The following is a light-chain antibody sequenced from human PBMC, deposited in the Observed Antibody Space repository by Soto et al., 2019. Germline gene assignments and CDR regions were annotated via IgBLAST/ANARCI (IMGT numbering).Light chain of an antibody. CDR2: GAS. CDR1: QSVSSN. J-gene: IGKJ4*01. CDR3: QQYGSTPLT. V-gene: IGKV3-20*01. Sequence: EIVLTQSPATLSLSPGERATLSCGASQSVSSNLAWYQQKPGQAPRLLIYGASSRASGIPDRFSGSGSGADFTLSITRLEPEDFALYYCQQYGSTPLTFGGGTKVDIK.